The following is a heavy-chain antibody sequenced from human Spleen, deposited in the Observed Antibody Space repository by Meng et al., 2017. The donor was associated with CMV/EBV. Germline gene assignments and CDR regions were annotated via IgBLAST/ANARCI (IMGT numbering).Heavy chain of an antibody. CDR1: DASISINTYF. J-gene: IGHJ6*02. CDR2: ISYGGST. V-gene: IGHV4-39*06. CDR3: ARIFPSDYYKYDMDV. Sequence: SETLSLTCTVSDASISINTYFWDWIRQPPGKGLEWIGSISYGGSTYYNSSLKSRVRISLDTSKSQLTLKLSSVTAADTAVYYCARIFPSDYYKYDMDVWGQGTTVTVSS. D-gene: IGHD3-3*01.